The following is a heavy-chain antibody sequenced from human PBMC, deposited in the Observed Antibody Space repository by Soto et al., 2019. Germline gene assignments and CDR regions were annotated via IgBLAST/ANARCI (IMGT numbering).Heavy chain of an antibody. D-gene: IGHD3-9*01. J-gene: IGHJ4*02. CDR3: ARGALRYFDWLLPPDY. CDR1: GFTFSSYG. V-gene: IGHV3-33*01. CDR2: IWYDGSNK. Sequence: GGSLRLSCAASGFTFSSYGMHWVRQAPGKGLEWVAVIWYDGSNKYYADSVKGRFTISRDNSKNTLYLQMNSLRAEDTAVYYCARGALRYFDWLLPPDYWGQGTLVTVSS.